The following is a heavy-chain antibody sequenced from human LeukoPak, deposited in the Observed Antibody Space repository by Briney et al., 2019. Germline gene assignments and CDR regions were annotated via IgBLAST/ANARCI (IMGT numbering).Heavy chain of an antibody. V-gene: IGHV4-4*07. Sequence: SETLSLTWTVSGGSISSYYWSWIRQPAGKGLEWIGRIYTSGSTNYNPSLKSRVTMSVDTSKNQFSLKLSSVTAADTAVYYCARDLFVASSLFFDYWGQGTLVTVSS. J-gene: IGHJ4*02. CDR2: IYTSGST. CDR1: GGSISSYY. D-gene: IGHD6-13*01. CDR3: ARDLFVASSLFFDY.